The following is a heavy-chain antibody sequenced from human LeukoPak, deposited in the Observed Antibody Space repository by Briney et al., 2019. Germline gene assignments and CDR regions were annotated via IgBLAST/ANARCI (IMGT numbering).Heavy chain of an antibody. Sequence: PGGLRLSCAASGFTFSSYAMSWVRQAPGKGLEWVSAISGSGGSTYYADSVKGRFTISRDNSKNTLYLQMNSLRAEDTAVYYCAKVILAAAENYFDYWGQGTLVTVSS. J-gene: IGHJ4*02. D-gene: IGHD6-13*01. CDR3: AKVILAAAENYFDY. CDR2: ISGSGGST. V-gene: IGHV3-23*01. CDR1: GFTFSSYA.